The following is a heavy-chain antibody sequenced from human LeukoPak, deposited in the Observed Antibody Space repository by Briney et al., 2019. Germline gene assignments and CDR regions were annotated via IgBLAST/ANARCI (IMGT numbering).Heavy chain of an antibody. Sequence: PSETLSLTCTVSGGSISSYDWSWIRQPPGKGLEWIGYIYYSGSTNYNPSLKSRVTISVDTSKNQFSLKLSSVTAADTAVYYCARSYSSSWYADYWGQGTLVTVSS. V-gene: IGHV4-59*01. CDR3: ARSYSSSWYADY. D-gene: IGHD6-13*01. CDR2: IYYSGST. CDR1: GGSISSYD. J-gene: IGHJ4*02.